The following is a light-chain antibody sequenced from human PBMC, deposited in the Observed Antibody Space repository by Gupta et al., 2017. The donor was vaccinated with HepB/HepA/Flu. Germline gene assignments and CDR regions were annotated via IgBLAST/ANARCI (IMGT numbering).Light chain of an antibody. V-gene: IGKV3-15*01. CDR1: QSISTN. CDR2: GSF. CDR3: KQYNNWPRT. Sequence: EIVLTHSPVPLSVSPGERATLSCRAIQSISTNLAWYQQKPGQAPSGLIYGSFTRATGIPARFSGSGSGTEFTLKISSVQSEDFAVYFCKQYNNWPRTFGGGTKVEIK. J-gene: IGKJ4*01.